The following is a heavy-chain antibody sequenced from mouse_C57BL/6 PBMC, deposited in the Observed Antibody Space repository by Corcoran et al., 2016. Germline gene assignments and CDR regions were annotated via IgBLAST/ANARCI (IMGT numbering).Heavy chain of an antibody. J-gene: IGHJ3*01. CDR1: GYTFTTYG. CDR2: INTYSGVP. D-gene: IGHD2-4*01. V-gene: IGHV9-3*01. Sequence: QIQLVQSGPELKKPGETVKISCKASGYTFTTYGMSWVKQAPGKGLKWMGWINTYSGVPTYADDFKGRFAFSLETSASTAYLQINNLKNEDTATYFCAPYDYDGFAYWGQGTLVTVSA. CDR3: APYDYDGFAY.